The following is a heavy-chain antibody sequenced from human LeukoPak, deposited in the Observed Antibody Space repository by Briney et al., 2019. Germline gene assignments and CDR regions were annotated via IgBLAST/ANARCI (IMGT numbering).Heavy chain of an antibody. D-gene: IGHD3-10*01. V-gene: IGHV4-34*01. Sequence: SETLSLTCAVYGGSFSGYYWSWVRQPPGKGLEWIGEINHSGSTNYNPSLKSRVTISVDTSKNQFSLKLSSVTAADMAVYYCARGRYGSGSYYKASGNIFDYWGQGTLVTVSS. CDR1: GGSFSGYY. CDR3: ARGRYGSGSYYKASGNIFDY. CDR2: INHSGST. J-gene: IGHJ4*02.